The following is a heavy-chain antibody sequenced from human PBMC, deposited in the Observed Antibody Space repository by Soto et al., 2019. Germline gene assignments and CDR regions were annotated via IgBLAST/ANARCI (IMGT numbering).Heavy chain of an antibody. CDR3: ATLSYFDSNGAFDH. CDR1: GYSFTSYW. CDR2: IYPGDSDT. Sequence: PGESLKISCKGSGYSFTSYWIGWVRQMPGKGLEWMGIIYPGDSDTKYSPSFRGQVIISADKSIGTAYLQWNSLKASDTAMYFCATLSYFDSNGAFDHWGQGTLVTVSS. J-gene: IGHJ4*02. D-gene: IGHD3-22*01. V-gene: IGHV5-51*01.